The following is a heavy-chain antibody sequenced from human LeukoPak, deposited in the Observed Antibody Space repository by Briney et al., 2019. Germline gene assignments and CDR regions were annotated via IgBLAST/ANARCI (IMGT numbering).Heavy chain of an antibody. D-gene: IGHD1-26*01. CDR3: ARAGSGIVGATPGADY. V-gene: IGHV1-69*10. CDR1: GGTFSSYA. CDR2: IIPIFGIA. Sequence: ASVKVSCKASGGTFSSYAISWVRQAPGQGLEWMGWIIPIFGIANYAQKFQGRVTITADKSTSTAYMELSSLRSEDTAVYYCARAGSGIVGATPGADYWGQGTLVIVSS. J-gene: IGHJ4*02.